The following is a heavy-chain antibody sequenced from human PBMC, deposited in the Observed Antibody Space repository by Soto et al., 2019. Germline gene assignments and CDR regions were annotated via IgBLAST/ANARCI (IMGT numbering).Heavy chain of an antibody. D-gene: IGHD2-15*01. J-gene: IGHJ4*02. V-gene: IGHV3-23*01. CDR1: GFTFSSYA. Sequence: GGSLRLSCAASGFTFSSYAMSWVRQAPGKGLERVSAISGSGGSTYYADSVKGRFTISRDNSKNTLYLQMNSLRAEDTAVYYCAKGGYCAEWGCSITWGPGEALPDYSGQETLVTFSA. CDR2: ISGSGGST. CDR3: AKGGYCAEWGCSITWGPGEALPDY.